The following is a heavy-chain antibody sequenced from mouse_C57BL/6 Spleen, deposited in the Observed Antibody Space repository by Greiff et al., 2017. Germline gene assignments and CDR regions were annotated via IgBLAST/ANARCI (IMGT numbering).Heavy chain of an antibody. CDR1: GYTFTDYY. CDR3: AVYYDYPWFAY. D-gene: IGHD2-4*01. CDR2: IYPGSGNT. V-gene: IGHV1-76*01. Sequence: VQLQQSGAELVRPGASVKLSCKASGYTFTDYYLNWVKQRPGQGLEWISRIYPGSGNTYYNEKFKGKATLPAEKSSSTAYMQLSSLTSEDSAVYFCAVYYDYPWFAYWGQGTLVTVSA. J-gene: IGHJ3*01.